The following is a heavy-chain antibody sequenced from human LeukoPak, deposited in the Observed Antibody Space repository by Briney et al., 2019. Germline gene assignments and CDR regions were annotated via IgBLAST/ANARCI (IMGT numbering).Heavy chain of an antibody. CDR3: ATGGGTQLFDY. CDR1: GYTFTSYG. V-gene: IGHV1-18*01. D-gene: IGHD2-15*01. CDR2: ISAYNGNT. Sequence: ASVKVSCKASGYTFTSYGISWVRQPPGQGLEWMGWISAYNGNTNYAQKLQGRVTMTEDTSTDTAYMELSSLRSEDTAVYYCATGGGTQLFDYWGQGTLVTVSS. J-gene: IGHJ4*02.